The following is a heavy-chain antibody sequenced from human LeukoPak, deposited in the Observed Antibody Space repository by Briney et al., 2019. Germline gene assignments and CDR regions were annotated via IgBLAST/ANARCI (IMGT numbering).Heavy chain of an antibody. Sequence: GESLKISCKGSGYSFTSYWIGWVRQMPGKGLECMGIIYPGDSDTRYRPSFQGQVTISADKSISTAYLQWSSLKASDTAMYYCASSIAARPDLILYDYRGQGTLVTVSS. CDR2: IYPGDSDT. CDR3: ASSIAARPDLILYDY. CDR1: GYSFTSYW. V-gene: IGHV5-51*01. D-gene: IGHD6-6*01. J-gene: IGHJ4*02.